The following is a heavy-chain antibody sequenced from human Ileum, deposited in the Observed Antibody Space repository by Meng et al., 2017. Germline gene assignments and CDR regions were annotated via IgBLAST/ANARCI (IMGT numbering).Heavy chain of an antibody. V-gene: IGHV3-72*01. CDR2: IGNKASGYNT. CDR3: AGLGGWGSDVAF. D-gene: IGHD3-16*01. CDR1: AFTFSGHY. J-gene: IGHJ4*02. Sequence: GESLKISCAASAFTFSGHYLDWVRQAPGKGLEWVGRIGNKASGYNTHYAASVKGRFTMSRDDSKSSLYLQMNSLRTEDTAVYYCAGLGGWGSDVAFWGQGTLVTVSS.